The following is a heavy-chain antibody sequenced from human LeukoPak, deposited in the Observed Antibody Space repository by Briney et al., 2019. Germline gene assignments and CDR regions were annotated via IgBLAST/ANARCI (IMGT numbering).Heavy chain of an antibody. V-gene: IGHV1-2*06. CDR1: GYTFTGYY. CDR2: INPNSGGT. CDR3: ARDGVDTAMVDISTNFDY. D-gene: IGHD5-18*01. J-gene: IGHJ4*02. Sequence: ASVKVSCKASGYTFTGYYMHWARQAPGQGLEWMGRINPNSGGTNYAQKFQGRVTMTRDTSISTAYMELSRLRSDDTAVYYCARDGVDTAMVDISTNFDYWGQGTLVTVSS.